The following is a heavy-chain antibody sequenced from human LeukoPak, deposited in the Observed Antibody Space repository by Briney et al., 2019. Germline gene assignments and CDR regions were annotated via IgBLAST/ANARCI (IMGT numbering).Heavy chain of an antibody. V-gene: IGHV1-2*06. D-gene: IGHD2-2*02. Sequence: ASVKVSCKASGYTFTGYYMHWVRQAPGQGLEWMGRINPNSGGTNYAQKFQGRATMTRDTSISTAYMELSRLRSDDTAVYYCAREYLRSTSCYTCGRFGYWGQGTLVTVSS. CDR3: AREYLRSTSCYTCGRFGY. CDR1: GYTFTGYY. CDR2: INPNSGGT. J-gene: IGHJ4*02.